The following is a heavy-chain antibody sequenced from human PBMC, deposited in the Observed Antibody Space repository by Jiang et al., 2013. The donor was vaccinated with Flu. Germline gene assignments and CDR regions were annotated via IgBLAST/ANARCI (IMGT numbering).Heavy chain of an antibody. CDR1: GGTFSSYA. Sequence: SGAEVKKPGSSVKVSCKASGGTFSSYAISWVRQAPGQGLEWMGGTIPIFGTANYAQKFQGRVTITADESTSTAYMELSSLRSEDTAVYYCARSGAGVVHYGMDVWGQGTTVTVSS. D-gene: IGHD3-3*01. V-gene: IGHV1-69*01. J-gene: IGHJ6*02. CDR3: ARSGAGVVHYGMDV. CDR2: TIPIFGTA.